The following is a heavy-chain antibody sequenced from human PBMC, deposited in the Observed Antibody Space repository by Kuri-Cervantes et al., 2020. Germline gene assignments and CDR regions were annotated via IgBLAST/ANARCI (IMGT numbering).Heavy chain of an antibody. CDR1: GYTFTSYY. J-gene: IGHJ5*02. D-gene: IGHD1-7*01. V-gene: IGHV1-2*02. CDR3: ASLTGTKNWFDP. CDR2: INPNSGGT. Sequence: ASVKVSCKASGYTFTSYYMHWVRQAPGQGLEWMGWINPNSGGTNYAQKFQGRVTMTRDKSISTAYMELSRLRSDDTAVYYCASLTGTKNWFDPWGQGTLVTVSS.